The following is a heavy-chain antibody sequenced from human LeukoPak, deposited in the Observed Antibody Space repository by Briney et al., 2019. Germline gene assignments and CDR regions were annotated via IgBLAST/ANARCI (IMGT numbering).Heavy chain of an antibody. V-gene: IGHV4-4*07. Sequence: PSETLSLTCTVSGGSISSYYWSWIRQPAGKGLEWIGRIYASGNTNYNPSLKSRVTMSVDTTKNQFSLKLSSVTAADTAVYYCARATASYYDSSGYWGGFDPWGQGTLVTVSS. D-gene: IGHD3-22*01. CDR1: GGSISSYY. CDR3: ARATASYYDSSGYWGGFDP. CDR2: IYASGNT. J-gene: IGHJ5*02.